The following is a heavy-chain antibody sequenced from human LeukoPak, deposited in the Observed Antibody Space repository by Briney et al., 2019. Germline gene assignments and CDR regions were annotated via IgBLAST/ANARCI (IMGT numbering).Heavy chain of an antibody. CDR2: IYTSGST. CDR1: GVSISSYY. CDR3: ARDRGLYGEVLFDP. J-gene: IGHJ5*02. D-gene: IGHD3-10*01. Sequence: SETLSLTCTVSGVSISSYYWSWIRQPAGKELEWIGRIYTSGSTNYNPSLKSRVTMSVDTSKNQLSLKLTSVTAADTAVYYCARDRGLYGEVLFDPWGQGTLVTVSS. V-gene: IGHV4-4*07.